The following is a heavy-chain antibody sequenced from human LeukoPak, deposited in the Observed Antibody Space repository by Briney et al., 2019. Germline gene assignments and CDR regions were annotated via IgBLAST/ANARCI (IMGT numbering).Heavy chain of an antibody. CDR2: ISSSSTYI. D-gene: IGHD1-26*01. J-gene: IGHJ4*02. V-gene: IGHV3-21*01. CDR3: ARGATRIDY. CDR1: GFTFSSYN. Sequence: GGSLRLSCAASGFTFSSYNMNWVRQAPGKGLEWVSSISSSSTYIYYADSVKGRFTISRDNAKNSLYLQMNSLRGEDTAVYHCARGATRIDYWGQGTLVTVSS.